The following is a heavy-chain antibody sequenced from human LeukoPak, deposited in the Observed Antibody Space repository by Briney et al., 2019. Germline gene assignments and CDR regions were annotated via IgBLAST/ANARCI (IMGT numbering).Heavy chain of an antibody. CDR2: ITSSGGIT. V-gene: IGHV3-11*01. CDR3: ARDPDYGDPE. CDR1: GFTFSDHY. J-gene: IGHJ4*02. Sequence: PGGSLRLSCTASGFTFSDHYMSWFRLSPGKGLEWLSYITSSGGITDYADSVKGRFTISRDNAKNTMFLQMNSLRPEDTAVYYCARDPDYGDPEWGQGTPVTVSS. D-gene: IGHD4-17*01.